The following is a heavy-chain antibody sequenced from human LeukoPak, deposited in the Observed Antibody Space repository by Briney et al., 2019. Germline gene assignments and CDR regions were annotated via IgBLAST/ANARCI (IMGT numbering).Heavy chain of an antibody. CDR2: INHSGST. V-gene: IGHV4-34*01. D-gene: IGHD6-19*01. J-gene: IGHJ4*02. CDR1: GGSCSGYY. CDR3: ARVAYSSGHDY. Sequence: PSETLTLTCAGYGGSCSGYYWRWIRQPPGKGLEWIGEINHSGSTNYNPSLKSRVTISVDTSKNQFSLKLSSVTAADTAVYYCARVAYSSGHDYWGQGTLVTVSS.